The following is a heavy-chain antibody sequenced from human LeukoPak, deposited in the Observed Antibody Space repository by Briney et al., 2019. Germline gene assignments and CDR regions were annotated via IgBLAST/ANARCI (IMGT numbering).Heavy chain of an antibody. Sequence: GGSLRLSCAASGFTFSSYAMSWVRQAPGKGLEWVSAISGSGGSTYYADSVKGRFTISRDNSKNTLYLQMNNLRAEDTAVYYCAKHPEYYFDSSGYIDYWGQGTLVTVSS. CDR1: GFTFSSYA. CDR2: ISGSGGST. V-gene: IGHV3-23*01. J-gene: IGHJ4*02. D-gene: IGHD3-22*01. CDR3: AKHPEYYFDSSGYIDY.